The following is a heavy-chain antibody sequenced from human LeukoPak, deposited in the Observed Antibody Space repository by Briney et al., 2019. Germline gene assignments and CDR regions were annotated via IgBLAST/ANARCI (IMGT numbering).Heavy chain of an antibody. V-gene: IGHV4-59*01. D-gene: IGHD3-10*01. Sequence: SETLSLICTVSGGSISSYYWSWIRQPPGKGLEWIGYIYYSGSTNYNPSLKSRVTISVDTSKNQFSLKLSSVTAADTAVYYCARARGLYYYGSGSYYPYFDYWGQGTLVTVSS. CDR2: IYYSGST. J-gene: IGHJ4*02. CDR1: GGSISSYY. CDR3: ARARGLYYYGSGSYYPYFDY.